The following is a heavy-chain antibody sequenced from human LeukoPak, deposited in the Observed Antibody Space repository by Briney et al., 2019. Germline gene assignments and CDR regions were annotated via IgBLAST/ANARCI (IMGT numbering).Heavy chain of an antibody. CDR2: INPSGGST. J-gene: IGHJ4*02. V-gene: IGHV1-46*01. Sequence: ASVKVSCKASGYTFTSYYMHWVRQAPGQGLEWMGIINPSGGSTSYAQKFQGRVTMTRDTSTSAVYMELSSLRSEDTAVYYCATDGSTSGCPYWGQGTLVTVSS. CDR3: ATDGSTSGCPY. D-gene: IGHD2-2*01. CDR1: GYTFTSYY.